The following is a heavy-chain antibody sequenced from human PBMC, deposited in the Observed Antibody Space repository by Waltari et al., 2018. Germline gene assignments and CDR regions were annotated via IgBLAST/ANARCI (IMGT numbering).Heavy chain of an antibody. CDR1: GFTVSNNY. Sequence: EVQLVESGGGLMQPWGSLRLSCAVSGFTVSNNYMSWCRQAPGKGLEWVPVLYSGGTTHYADSVKGRFTLPRDNSKNTLYLQMNSLRAEDTAVYYCATVGFIAAAGTGYGMDVWGQGTTVTVSS. CDR2: LYSGGTT. D-gene: IGHD6-13*01. J-gene: IGHJ6*02. CDR3: ATVGFIAAAGTGYGMDV. V-gene: IGHV3-53*01.